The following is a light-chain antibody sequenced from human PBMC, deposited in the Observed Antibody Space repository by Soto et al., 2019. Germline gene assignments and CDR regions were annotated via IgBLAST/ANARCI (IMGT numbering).Light chain of an antibody. J-gene: IGLJ1*01. CDR1: SGDVGGYNY. V-gene: IGLV2-14*01. CDR3: SSYTTRSTLV. Sequence: QSALTQPASVSGSPGQSITISCTGTSGDVGGYNYVSWYQHHPGKAPKLMIYEVSNRPSGVSNRFSGSKSGNTASLTISGLQAEDEADYYCSSYTTRSTLVFGTGTKLTVL. CDR2: EVS.